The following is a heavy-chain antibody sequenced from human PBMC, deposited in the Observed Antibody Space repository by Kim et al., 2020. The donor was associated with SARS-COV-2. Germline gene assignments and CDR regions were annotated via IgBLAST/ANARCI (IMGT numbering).Heavy chain of an antibody. CDR3: ARGAGSSVFDP. V-gene: IGHV3-7*01. Sequence: GGSLRLSCAASGFTFSNYWMTWVRQTPGKGLEWVASIKHDGSGQYYVDSLKGRFTISRDNAKISLYLQMNSLRAEDTALYHCARGAGSSVFDPWGQGTLVTVSS. J-gene: IGHJ5*02. CDR2: IKHDGSGQ. CDR1: GFTFSNYW. D-gene: IGHD1-26*01.